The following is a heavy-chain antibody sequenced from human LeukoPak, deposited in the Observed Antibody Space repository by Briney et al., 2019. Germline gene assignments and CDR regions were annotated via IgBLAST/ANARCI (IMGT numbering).Heavy chain of an antibody. J-gene: IGHJ1*01. V-gene: IGHV3-7*04. Sequence: GGSLRLSCAASGFTFSSYWMSWVRQAPGKGLEWVANIKQDGSEKYYVDSVKGRFTISRDNAKNSLYLQMNSLRAEDTAVYYCAWGYCGGDCYHPPAEYFQHWGQGTLVTVSS. CDR2: IKQDGSEK. D-gene: IGHD2-21*02. CDR1: GFTFSSYW. CDR3: AWGYCGGDCYHPPAEYFQH.